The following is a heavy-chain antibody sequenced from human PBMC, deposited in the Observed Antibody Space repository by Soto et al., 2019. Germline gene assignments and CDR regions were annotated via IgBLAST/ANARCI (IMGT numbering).Heavy chain of an antibody. J-gene: IGHJ3*02. CDR3: ARELSGVRGDAFDI. V-gene: IGHV1-69*04. CDR1: GYTFTSYG. CDR2: IIPILGIA. D-gene: IGHD3-10*01. Sequence: ASVKASCKASGYTFTSYGISWVRQAPGQGLEWMGRIIPILGIADYAQKFQGRVTITADKSTSTAYMELSSLRSEDTAVYYCARELSGVRGDAFDIRGQGTMVTVSS.